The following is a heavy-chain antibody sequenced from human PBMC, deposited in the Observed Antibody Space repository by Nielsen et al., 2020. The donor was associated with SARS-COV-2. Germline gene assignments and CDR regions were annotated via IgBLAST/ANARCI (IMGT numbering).Heavy chain of an antibody. Sequence: SETLSLTCGVYGGAFSGYRWTWVRQPPGKGLEWIGEVNDSGSTNYKASLYSRVTISGDASKRQVSLKLRSVTAANTALYFCARGNYDFLSGSDISLYGLDVWGQGTTVTVSS. V-gene: IGHV4-34*01. CDR2: VNDSGST. D-gene: IGHD3-3*01. CDR1: GGAFSGYR. CDR3: ARGNYDFLSGSDISLYGLDV. J-gene: IGHJ6*02.